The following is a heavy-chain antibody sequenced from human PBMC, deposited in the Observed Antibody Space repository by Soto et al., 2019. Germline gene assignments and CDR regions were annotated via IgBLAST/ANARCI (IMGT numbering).Heavy chain of an antibody. V-gene: IGHV4-34*01. D-gene: IGHD5-12*01. CDR2: GKDGGVT. CDR3: TRGQEGVVATH. CDR1: GGSFTGYY. J-gene: IGHJ4*02. Sequence: QVQLQQWGAGLLKPSETLSLTCAVNGGSFTGYYWSWVRQPPGKGLERIGEGKDGGVTNYSPSLRSRVTISSDAPKKQFSLKVTSVTAADTAVYYCTRGQEGVVATHWDQGTLVTVSS.